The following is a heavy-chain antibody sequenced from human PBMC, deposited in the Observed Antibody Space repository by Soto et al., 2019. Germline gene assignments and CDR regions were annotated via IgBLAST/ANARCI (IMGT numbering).Heavy chain of an antibody. J-gene: IGHJ4*02. CDR3: VREEFEDGRGHFTY. Sequence: QVLLVAAGGGVVQPGGSLRLSCAASGFTFSASVMHWVRQAPGKGLEWMAILSYDGKNKYYADSVKGRFTISRDISESTLYLQMDSLRTEDTAVYYCVREEFEDGRGHFTYRGQGTLVSVSS. CDR2: LSYDGKNK. V-gene: IGHV3-30*03. CDR1: GFTFSASV. D-gene: IGHD3-22*01.